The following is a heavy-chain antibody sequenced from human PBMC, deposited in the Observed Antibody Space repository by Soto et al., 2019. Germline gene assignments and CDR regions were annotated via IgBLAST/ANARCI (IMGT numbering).Heavy chain of an antibody. D-gene: IGHD2-8*01. CDR2: ISTYNGNT. Sequence: QVQLVQSGAEVKKPGASVKVSCKASGYTFTTYDISWVRQSPGQGLEWMGRISTYNGNTNYPQSLQGRLTMTTDTSTRTAYMELRSLKSADTAVYYCARDPYHVLMVTAPILYGMDVWGQWTTVTVSS. CDR1: GYTFTTYD. J-gene: IGHJ6*02. CDR3: ARDPYHVLMVTAPILYGMDV. V-gene: IGHV1-18*01.